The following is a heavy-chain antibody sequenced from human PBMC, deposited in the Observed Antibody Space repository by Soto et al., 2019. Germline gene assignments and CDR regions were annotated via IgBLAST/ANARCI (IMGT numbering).Heavy chain of an antibody. CDR1: GFTFSTNA. Sequence: GGSLRLSCVASGFTFSTNALSWVRQAPEKGLEWVSAISDTGRPTYYADSVKGRFTISRDDSARTVFLQMHSLRAEDTAIYYCAKTLPTSGSAPYHYTLDVWGQGTTVT. CDR3: AKTLPTSGSAPYHYTLDV. V-gene: IGHV3-23*01. D-gene: IGHD4-4*01. J-gene: IGHJ6*02. CDR2: ISDTGRPT.